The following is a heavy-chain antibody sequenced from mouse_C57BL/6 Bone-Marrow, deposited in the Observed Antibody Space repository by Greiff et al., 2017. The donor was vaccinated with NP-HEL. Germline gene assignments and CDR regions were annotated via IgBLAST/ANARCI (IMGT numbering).Heavy chain of an antibody. CDR2: IDPANGNT. D-gene: IGHD2-4*01. Sequence: DVKLQESVAELVRPGASVKLSCTASGFNIKNTYMHWVKQRPEQGLEWIGRIDPANGNTKYAPKFQGKATITADTSSNTAYLQLSSLTSEDTAIYYCATPIYYDYSWFAYWGQGTLVTVSA. CDR3: ATPIYYDYSWFAY. J-gene: IGHJ3*01. V-gene: IGHV14-3*01. CDR1: GFNIKNTY.